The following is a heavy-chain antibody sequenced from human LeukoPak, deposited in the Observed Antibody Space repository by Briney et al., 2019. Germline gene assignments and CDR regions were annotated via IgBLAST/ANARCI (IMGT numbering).Heavy chain of an antibody. J-gene: IGHJ3*02. CDR3: AREGEKGATSKNDAFDI. D-gene: IGHD1-26*01. CDR1: GYTFTGYY. CDR2: INPSGGST. Sequence: ASVKVSCKASGYTFTGYYMHWVRQAPGQGLEWMGIINPSGGSTSYAQKFQGRVTMTRDMSTSTVYMELSSLRSEDTAVYYCAREGEKGATSKNDAFDIWGQGTMVTVSS. V-gene: IGHV1-46*01.